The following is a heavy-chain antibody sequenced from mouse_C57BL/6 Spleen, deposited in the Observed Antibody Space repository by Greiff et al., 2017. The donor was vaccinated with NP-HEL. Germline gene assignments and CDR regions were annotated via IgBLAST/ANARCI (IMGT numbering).Heavy chain of an antibody. CDR2: ISNGGGST. D-gene: IGHD2-10*01. V-gene: IGHV5-12*01. J-gene: IGHJ3*01. CDR1: GFTFSDYY. CDR3: ASLSYYGAY. Sequence: EVNVVESGGGLVQPGGSLKLSCAASGFTFSDYYMYWVRQTPEKRLEWVAYISNGGGSTYYPDTVKGRFTISRDNAKNTLYLQMSRLKSEDTAMYYCASLSYYGAYWGQGTLVTVSA.